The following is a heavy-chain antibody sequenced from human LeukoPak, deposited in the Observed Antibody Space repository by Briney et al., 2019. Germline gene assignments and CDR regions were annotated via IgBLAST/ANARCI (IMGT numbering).Heavy chain of an antibody. CDR1: GYSFTSQW. D-gene: IGHD3-22*01. J-gene: IGHJ4*02. CDR3: ARHSDSSGYYY. Sequence: GESLKISCKTSGYSFTSQWIGWVRQMPGKGLEWMGIIYPGDSNTIYSPSFQGQVTISADKSISTAYLQWSSLKASDTAMYYCARHSDSSGYYYWGQGTLVTVSS. V-gene: IGHV5-51*01. CDR2: IYPGDSNT.